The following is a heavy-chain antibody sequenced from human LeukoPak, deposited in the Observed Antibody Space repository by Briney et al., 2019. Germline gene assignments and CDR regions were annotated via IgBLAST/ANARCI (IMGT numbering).Heavy chain of an antibody. CDR3: ARDMTVVITNPDY. D-gene: IGHD3-22*01. J-gene: IGHJ4*02. Sequence: VRQAPGQXLEWMGWINPNSGGTNYAQKFQGRVTMTRDTSISTAYMELSRLRSDDTAVYYCARDMTVVITNPDYWGQGTLVTVSS. CDR2: INPNSGGT. V-gene: IGHV1-2*02.